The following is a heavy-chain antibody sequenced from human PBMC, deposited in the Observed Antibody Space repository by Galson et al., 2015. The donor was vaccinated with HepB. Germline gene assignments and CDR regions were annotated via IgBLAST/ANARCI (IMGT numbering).Heavy chain of an antibody. D-gene: IGHD2-21*02. Sequence: SLRLSCAASGFTFSSYAMSWVRQTPGKGLEWVSGISGSGGRTYYADSVKGRFTISRDNSKNTLFLQMSSLRAEDTAVYYCAKVPFRGDTYYFDYWGQGTLVTVSS. CDR1: GFTFSSYA. CDR3: AKVPFRGDTYYFDY. J-gene: IGHJ4*02. V-gene: IGHV3-23*01. CDR2: ISGSGGRT.